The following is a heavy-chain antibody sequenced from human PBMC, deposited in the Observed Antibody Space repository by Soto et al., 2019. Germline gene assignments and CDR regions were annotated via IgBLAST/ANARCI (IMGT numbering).Heavy chain of an antibody. CDR2: FSLSGTT. CDR1: GASITGSSY. D-gene: IGHD2-8*02. Sequence: SDTLSLTCTVSGASITGSSYWSWLRQPAGKGLEWIGRFSLSGTTNYNPSLRSRVTMSADVSKNQFSLRLTSVTAADTALYYCARGMTPPGAPAWYYFDSWGQGTLVTVS. J-gene: IGHJ4*02. V-gene: IGHV4-4*07. CDR3: ARGMTPPGAPAWYYFDS.